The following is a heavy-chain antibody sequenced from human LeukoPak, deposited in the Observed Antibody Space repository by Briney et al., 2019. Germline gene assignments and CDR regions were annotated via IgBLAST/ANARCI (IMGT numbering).Heavy chain of an antibody. CDR3: ARQCGGSCHTGKAFDI. D-gene: IGHD2-15*01. CDR2: IYYSGST. V-gene: IGHV4-59*08. Sequence: SETLSLTCTVSGASISIYYWSWIRQPPGKGLEWIGYIYYSGSTNYNPSLKSRVTISVDTSKNQFSLKLSSVTAADTAVYYCARQCGGSCHTGKAFDIWGQGTMVTVSS. CDR1: GASISIYY. J-gene: IGHJ3*02.